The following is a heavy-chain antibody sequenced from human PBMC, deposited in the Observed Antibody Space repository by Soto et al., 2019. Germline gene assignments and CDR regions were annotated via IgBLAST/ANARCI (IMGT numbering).Heavy chain of an antibody. V-gene: IGHV5-51*01. CDR2: IYPGDSDT. CDR1: GYSFTSYC. Sequence: GESLKISGKGSGYSFTSYCIGWVRQMPWKGLEWMGIIYPGDSDTRYSPSFQGQVTISADKSIRTAYLQWSSLKASDTAMYYCARHGGDIAARLRYYYYGMDAWGQGPTVTVYS. J-gene: IGHJ6*02. D-gene: IGHD6-6*01. CDR3: ARHGGDIAARLRYYYYGMDA.